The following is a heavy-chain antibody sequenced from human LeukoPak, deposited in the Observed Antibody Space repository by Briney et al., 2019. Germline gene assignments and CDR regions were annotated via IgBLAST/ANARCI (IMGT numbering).Heavy chain of an antibody. Sequence: ASVKVSCKASGYTFTGYYMHWVRQAPGHGLEWMGWINPNSGGTNYAQKFQGWVTMTRDTSISTAYMELSRLRSDDTAVYYCATSSGWYGDAFDIWGQGTMVTVSS. J-gene: IGHJ3*02. CDR3: ATSSGWYGDAFDI. CDR2: INPNSGGT. V-gene: IGHV1-2*04. CDR1: GYTFTGYY. D-gene: IGHD6-19*01.